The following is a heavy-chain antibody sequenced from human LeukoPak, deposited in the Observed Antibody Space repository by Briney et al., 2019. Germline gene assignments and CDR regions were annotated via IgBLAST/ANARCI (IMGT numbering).Heavy chain of an antibody. J-gene: IGHJ3*02. D-gene: IGHD2-15*01. V-gene: IGHV4-34*01. CDR3: ARELRGNIVVVVAATRAFDI. CDR2: INHSGST. CDR1: GGSFSGYY. Sequence: SETLSLTCAVYGGSFSGYYWSWIRQPPGKGLEWIGEINHSGSTNYNPSLKSRLTISVDTSKNQFSLNLSSVTAADTAVYYCARELRGNIVVVVAATRAFDIWGQGTMVTVSS.